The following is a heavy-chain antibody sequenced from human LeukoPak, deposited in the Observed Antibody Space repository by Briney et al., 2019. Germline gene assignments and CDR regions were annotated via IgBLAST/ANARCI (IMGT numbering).Heavy chain of an antibody. V-gene: IGHV3-30*14. CDR1: GFTFSSYA. CDR3: AREDYGDYGYYYGMDV. Sequence: GRSLRLSCAASGFTFSSYAMHWVRQAPGKGLEWVAVISYDGSNKYYADSVKGRFTISRDNSKNTLHLQMNSLRAEDTAVYYCAREDYGDYGYYYGMDVWGQGTTVTVSS. J-gene: IGHJ6*02. CDR2: ISYDGSNK. D-gene: IGHD4-17*01.